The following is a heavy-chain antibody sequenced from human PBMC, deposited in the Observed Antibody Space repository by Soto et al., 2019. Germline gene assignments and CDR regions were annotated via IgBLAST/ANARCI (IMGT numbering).Heavy chain of an antibody. CDR3: ARAGNYLDSSGDYYVFDY. Sequence: SETLSLPCTVSGVSISSYYWSWIRQPPGKGLEWIGYIYYSGSTNYNPSLKSRVTISVDTSKNQFALKLSSVTAADTAVYYCARAGNYLDSSGDYYVFDYWGQGTLVTVSS. J-gene: IGHJ4*02. CDR1: GVSISSYY. D-gene: IGHD3-22*01. V-gene: IGHV4-59*01. CDR2: IYYSGST.